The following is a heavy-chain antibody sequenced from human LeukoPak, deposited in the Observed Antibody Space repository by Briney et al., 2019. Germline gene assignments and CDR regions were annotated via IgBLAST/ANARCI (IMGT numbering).Heavy chain of an antibody. CDR2: ISGSGGST. J-gene: IGHJ6*02. CDR1: GFAFSSYA. D-gene: IGHD6-13*01. V-gene: IGHV3-23*01. Sequence: PGGSLRLSCAASGFAFSSYAMSWVRQAPGKGLEWVTAISGSGGSTYYADSVKGRFTISRDNSKNTLYLQMNSLRAEDTAVYYCAKEISSSPLYPDVWGQGTTVTVSS. CDR3: AKEISSSPLYPDV.